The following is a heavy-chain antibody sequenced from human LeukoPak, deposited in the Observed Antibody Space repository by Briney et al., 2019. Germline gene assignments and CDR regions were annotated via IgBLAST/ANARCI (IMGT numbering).Heavy chain of an antibody. D-gene: IGHD3-9*01. V-gene: IGHV4-59*08. Sequence: PSETLSLTCTVSGGSVSPYYWSWIRQPPGKGLEWIGYIYYSGTTHYNHSLESRVTMSVDTSKNQFSLKLSSVTAAETAVYYCATHYDVLTGYAAAAFDIWGQGTMVTVSS. CDR3: ATHYDVLTGYAAAAFDI. J-gene: IGHJ3*02. CDR1: GGSVSPYY. CDR2: IYYSGTT.